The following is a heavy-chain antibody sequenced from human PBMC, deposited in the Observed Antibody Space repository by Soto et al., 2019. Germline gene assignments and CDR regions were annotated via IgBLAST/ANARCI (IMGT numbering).Heavy chain of an antibody. D-gene: IGHD3-3*01. CDR2: ISHDGNYK. V-gene: IGHV3-30*02. Sequence: GGSLRLSCGASGFTFSNYGMHWVRQAPGKGLEWVAFISHDGNYKYSADSVKGRFTISRDNSKNTLYLQMNSLRAEDTAVYYCAKGGPYDFWSGFKSLATAPNFDIWGQGTMVTVSS. J-gene: IGHJ3*02. CDR3: AKGGPYDFWSGFKSLATAPNFDI. CDR1: GFTFSNYG.